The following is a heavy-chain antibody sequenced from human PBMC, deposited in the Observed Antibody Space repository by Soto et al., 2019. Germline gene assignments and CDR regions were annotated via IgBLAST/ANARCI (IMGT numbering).Heavy chain of an antibody. D-gene: IGHD2-21*02. Sequence: QVQLQESGPGLVKPSQTLSLTCTVSGGSISSGGYYWSWIRQHPGKGLERIGYIYYSGSTYYNPPLKSRVTISVDTSKNQFSLKLSSVTAADTAVYYCAAVLLAYCGGDCERRFDYWGQGTLVTVSS. CDR3: AAVLLAYCGGDCERRFDY. J-gene: IGHJ4*02. V-gene: IGHV4-31*03. CDR2: IYYSGST. CDR1: GGSISSGGYY.